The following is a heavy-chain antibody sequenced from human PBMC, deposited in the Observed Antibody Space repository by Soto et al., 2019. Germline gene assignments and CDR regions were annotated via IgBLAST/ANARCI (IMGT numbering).Heavy chain of an antibody. V-gene: IGHV1-3*01. J-gene: IGHJ6*02. CDR1: GYTFSGYS. CDR2: IDAASGNT. Sequence: QVQLVQSGAEVKKPGASVKVSCKASGYTFSGYSLHWVRQAPGQRLEWMGWIDAASGNTKYSRRFRGRVSITSDTSASTAYMELSGLRSEDTAVYYCGRSVVGATGEILYNAMDVLGQGTTVTVSS. CDR3: GRSVVGATGEILYNAMDV. D-gene: IGHD1-26*01.